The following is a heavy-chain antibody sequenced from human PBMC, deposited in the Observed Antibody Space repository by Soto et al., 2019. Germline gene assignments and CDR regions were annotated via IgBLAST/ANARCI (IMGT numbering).Heavy chain of an antibody. D-gene: IGHD4-17*01. Sequence: GGSLRLSCAASGFTFSSYAINWVRQTPGKGLEWVSAISGSGSSTYYSDSVKGRFTISRDNSKNTLYLQMNSLRAEDTAVYYCITPVTASLFDYWGQGTLVTVSS. CDR2: ISGSGSST. CDR1: GFTFSSYA. CDR3: ITPVTASLFDY. J-gene: IGHJ4*02. V-gene: IGHV3-23*01.